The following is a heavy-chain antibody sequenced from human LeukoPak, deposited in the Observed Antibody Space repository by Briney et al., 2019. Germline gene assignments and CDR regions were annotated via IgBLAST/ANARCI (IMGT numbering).Heavy chain of an antibody. J-gene: IGHJ4*02. CDR1: GVSISGHF. CDR2: IHYSGSH. CDR3: ARFSSECSDDSCYLDY. D-gene: IGHD3-22*01. V-gene: IGHV4-59*11. Sequence: SETLSLTCTVSGVSISGHFWSCIRQPPGKGLEFTWHIHYSGSHFYNPSLKSRVNISLDSSRNQFSLRLTSVTAADTAVYYCARFSSECSDDSCYLDYWGQGTLVTVSS.